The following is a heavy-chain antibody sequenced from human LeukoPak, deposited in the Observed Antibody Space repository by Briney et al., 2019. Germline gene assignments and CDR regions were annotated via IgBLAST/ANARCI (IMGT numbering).Heavy chain of an antibody. V-gene: IGHV3-53*01. CDR3: PRITAYDDS. CDR2: IYVDGST. Sequence: PGGSLRLSCAASGFTVSSNYMNWVRPAPGKGLEWVSGIYVDGSTYYADSVKGRFTISRDNSRNTLYLQMNSLRAEDTAVYYCPRITAYDDSWGQGTLVTVSS. D-gene: IGHD1-20*01. J-gene: IGHJ5*01. CDR1: GFTVSSNY.